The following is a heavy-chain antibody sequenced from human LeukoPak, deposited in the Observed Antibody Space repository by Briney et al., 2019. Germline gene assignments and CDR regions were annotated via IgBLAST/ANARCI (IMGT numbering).Heavy chain of an antibody. CDR1: GFTFSSHW. V-gene: IGHV3-74*01. D-gene: IGHD1-26*01. CDR3: TRDGSGSRIPFDY. CDR2: INSVGSST. J-gene: IGHJ4*02. Sequence: PGGSLRLSCAASGFTFSSHWMHWVRQAPGKGLVWVSRINSVGSSTSYADSVKGRFTISRDNANKTLYLQMNSLRAEDTAVYYCTRDGSGSRIPFDYWGQGTLVTVSS.